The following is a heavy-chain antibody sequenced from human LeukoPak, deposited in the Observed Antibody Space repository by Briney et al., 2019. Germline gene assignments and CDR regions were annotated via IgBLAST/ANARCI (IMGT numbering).Heavy chain of an antibody. CDR3: AKDLRMIVVAKPDY. J-gene: IGHJ4*02. V-gene: IGHV3-23*01. Sequence: PGGPLRLSCAASGFTFSSYAMSWVRQAPGKGLEWVSAISGSGGSTYYADSVKGRFTISRDNSKNTLYLQMNSLRAEDTAVYYCAKDLRMIVVAKPDYWGQGTQVTVSS. D-gene: IGHD3-22*01. CDR1: GFTFSSYA. CDR2: ISGSGGST.